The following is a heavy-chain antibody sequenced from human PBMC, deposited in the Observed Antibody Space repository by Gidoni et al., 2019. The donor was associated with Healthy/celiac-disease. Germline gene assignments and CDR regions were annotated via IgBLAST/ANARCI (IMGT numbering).Heavy chain of an antibody. Sequence: QVQLVESGGGVVQPGRSLRLPCAASGFPFTIHAIHWGRQAPGTGLEWVGVIWYDGSKKYYADSVKGRFTISRDNTKNTLYLQMNSLRAEDTAVYYCARDRPSDCSSTSCYSIGFDPWGQGTLVTVSS. CDR1: GFPFTIHA. V-gene: IGHV3-33*01. CDR3: ARDRPSDCSSTSCYSIGFDP. D-gene: IGHD2-2*01. J-gene: IGHJ5*02. CDR2: IWYDGSKK.